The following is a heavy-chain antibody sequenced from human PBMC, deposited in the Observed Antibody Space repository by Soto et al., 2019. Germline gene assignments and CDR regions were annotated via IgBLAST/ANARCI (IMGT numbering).Heavy chain of an antibody. CDR2: ILPVFGKS. Sequence: QVQLVQSGAEVRKPGSSVKVSCTTSGGTFSSYTISWVRQAPGHGLEWVGGILPVFGKSDYAQQFQGRVTITADEYTSPAYMELSSLRSGDTAVYYCARVGATGGIRSFANWDQGTQVTASS. CDR1: GGTFSSYT. D-gene: IGHD1-1*01. V-gene: IGHV1-69*01. J-gene: IGHJ4*02. CDR3: ARVGATGGIRSFAN.